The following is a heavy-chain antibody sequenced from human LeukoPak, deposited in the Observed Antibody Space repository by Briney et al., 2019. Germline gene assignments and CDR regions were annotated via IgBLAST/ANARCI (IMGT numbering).Heavy chain of an antibody. CDR1: GYSFTNYW. D-gene: IGHD1-1*01. CDR3: ARAWNFDY. J-gene: IGHJ4*02. Sequence: GKSLKISCKGSGYSFTNYWIAWVRQMPGRGLEWMVIINHSDSDTRYSPSFLGQLTISADKSISTAYLQWSSLKASDSAMYYCARAWNFDYWGQGTLVTVSS. CDR2: INHSDSDT. V-gene: IGHV5-51*01.